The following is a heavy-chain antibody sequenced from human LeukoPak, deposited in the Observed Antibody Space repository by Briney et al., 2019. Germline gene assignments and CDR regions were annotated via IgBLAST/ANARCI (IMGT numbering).Heavy chain of an antibody. CDR3: ARGDYYYDSSGYPGD. D-gene: IGHD3-22*01. CDR2: IWYDGSTK. J-gene: IGHJ4*02. Sequence: PGGSLRLSCAASGFTFSSYGMHWVRRAPGKGLEWGAVIWYDGSTKYYADSVKGRFTISRDNSKNTLYLQMNSLRAEDTAVYYCARGDYYYDSSGYPGDWGQGTLVTVSS. CDR1: GFTFSSYG. V-gene: IGHV3-33*01.